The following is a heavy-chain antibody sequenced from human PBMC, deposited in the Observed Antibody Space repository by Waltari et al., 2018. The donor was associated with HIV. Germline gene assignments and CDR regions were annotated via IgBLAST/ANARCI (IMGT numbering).Heavy chain of an antibody. CDR2: IHHSGST. J-gene: IGHJ4*02. CDR3: ARGTLNGYGDFAIDY. Sequence: QVQLQESGPGLVKPSETLSLTCAVSGYSISSGYYWGWIRQSPGKGLEWIGNIHHSGSTYYNPSRKSRVTISIDTSKNQFSLRLSSVTAADTAVFYCARGTLNGYGDFAIDYWGQGTLVTVSS. V-gene: IGHV4-38-2*01. CDR1: GYSISSGYY. D-gene: IGHD3-10*01.